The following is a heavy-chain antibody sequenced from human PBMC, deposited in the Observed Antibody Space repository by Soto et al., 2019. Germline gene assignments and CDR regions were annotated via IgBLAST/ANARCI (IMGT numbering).Heavy chain of an antibody. CDR2: TYYRSKWYN. CDR1: GDSVSSNSAA. D-gene: IGHD5-18*01. V-gene: IGHV6-1*01. J-gene: IGHJ6*02. CDR3: ARDTEGDTATTDYYYGMDV. Sequence: SQTLSLTCAISGDSVSSNSAAWNWIRQSPSRGLEWLGRTYYRSKWYNDYAVSVKSRITINPDTSKNQFSLQLNSVSPEDTAVYYCARDTEGDTATTDYYYGMDVWGQGTTVTVSS.